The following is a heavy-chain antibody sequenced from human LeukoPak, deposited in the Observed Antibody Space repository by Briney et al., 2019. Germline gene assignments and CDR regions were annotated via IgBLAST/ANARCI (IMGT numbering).Heavy chain of an antibody. D-gene: IGHD6-13*01. CDR3: ARTGSWSYYYYGMDV. CDR1: GYTFTGYY. CDR2: INPNSGGT. J-gene: IGHJ6*02. Sequence: ASVKVSCKASGYTFTGYYMHWVRQAPGQGLEWMGWINPNSGGTNYAQKFQGWVTMTRDTSISTAYMELSRLRSDDTAVYYCARTGSWSYYYYGMDVWGQGTTVTVSS. V-gene: IGHV1-2*04.